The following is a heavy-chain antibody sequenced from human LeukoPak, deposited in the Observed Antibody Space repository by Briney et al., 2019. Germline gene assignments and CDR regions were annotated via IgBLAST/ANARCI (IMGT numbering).Heavy chain of an antibody. CDR3: ARGRRYSSGWYDY. CDR2: RNPNSGNT. J-gene: IGHJ4*02. CDR1: GYTFTRYD. Sequence: ASVYVSCNPSGYTFTRYDINWVRQATGHGQEWIGWRNPNSGNTGYAQKFQGRVTMTRNTSISTAYMELSSLRSEDTAVYYCARGRRYSSGWYDYWGQGTLVTVSS. D-gene: IGHD6-19*01. V-gene: IGHV1-8*01.